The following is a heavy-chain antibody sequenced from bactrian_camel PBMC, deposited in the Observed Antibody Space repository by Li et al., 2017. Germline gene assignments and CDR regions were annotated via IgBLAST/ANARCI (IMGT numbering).Heavy chain of an antibody. CDR1: GYTFSRYC. D-gene: IGHD2*01. J-gene: IGHJ6*01. V-gene: IGHV3S1*01. CDR3: AAGGRGYCDTAATDFGD. CDR2: INHNGDT. Sequence: HVQLVESGGGSVQAGGSLTLSCTLNGYTFSRYCLAWFRQAPEKEREGIASINHNGDTSYADSVKGRFLISQDISSGPLVVHLQMNRLKPEDTAMYYCAAGGRGYCDTAATDFGDWGQGTQVTVS.